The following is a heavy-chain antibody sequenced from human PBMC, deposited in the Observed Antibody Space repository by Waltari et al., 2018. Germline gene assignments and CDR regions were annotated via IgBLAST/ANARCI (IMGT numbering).Heavy chain of an antibody. Sequence: QVQLQQWGAGLLKPSETLSLTCAVYGGSFSGYYWSWIRQPPGKGLEWIGEINHSGSTNYNPSLKSRVTISVDTSKNQFSLKLSSVTAADTAVYYCARHLRLRFGSRNWFDPWGQGTLVTVSS. D-gene: IGHD3-10*01. CDR1: GGSFSGYY. V-gene: IGHV4-34*01. CDR3: ARHLRLRFGSRNWFDP. CDR2: INHSGST. J-gene: IGHJ5*02.